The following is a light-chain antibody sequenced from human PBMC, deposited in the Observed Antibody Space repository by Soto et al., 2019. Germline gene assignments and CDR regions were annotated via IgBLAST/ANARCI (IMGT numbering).Light chain of an antibody. CDR1: QSVSSY. CDR3: QQYGSSPL. CDR2: GAS. J-gene: IGKJ5*01. V-gene: IGKV3-20*01. Sequence: EIVMTQSPATLSVSPGERATLSCRSSQSVSSYLAWYQQKPGQAPRLLIYGASSRATGIPDRFSGSGSGTDFTLTISRLEPEDFAVYYCQQYGSSPLFGQGTRLE.